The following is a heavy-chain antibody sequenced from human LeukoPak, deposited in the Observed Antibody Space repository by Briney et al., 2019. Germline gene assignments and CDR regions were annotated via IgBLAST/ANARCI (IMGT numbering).Heavy chain of an antibody. D-gene: IGHD3-22*01. V-gene: IGHV4-34*01. CDR2: ISHSGRT. J-gene: IGHJ6*03. Sequence: PSETLSLTCAVYGWSFSGYYWSWIRQPPGKGLEWIGEISHSGRTNYNSSLKSRVTISVDTSKNQFSLKLTSVTAADTAVYYCARVNYDSSLTGYFYMDVWAKGTTVRVSS. CDR1: GWSFSGYY. CDR3: ARVNYDSSLTGYFYMDV.